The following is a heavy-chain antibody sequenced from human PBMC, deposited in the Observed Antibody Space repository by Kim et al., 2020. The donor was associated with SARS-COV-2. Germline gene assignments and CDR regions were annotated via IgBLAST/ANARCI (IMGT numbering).Heavy chain of an antibody. D-gene: IGHD6-13*01. V-gene: IGHV3-13*01. Sequence: YPGSVKGRFTISSENAKNSLYLQMNSLRAGDTAVYYCARGYSSSWYWAFDIWGQGTMVTVSS. J-gene: IGHJ3*02. CDR3: ARGYSSSWYWAFDI.